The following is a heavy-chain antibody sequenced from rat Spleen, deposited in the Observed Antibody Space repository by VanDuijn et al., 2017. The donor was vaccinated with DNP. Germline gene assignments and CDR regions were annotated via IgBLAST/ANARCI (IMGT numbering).Heavy chain of an antibody. Sequence: EVQLVESGGGLVQPGRSVKLSCATSGFTFSDYDMAWVRQAPKKGLEWVAYISYDGGHTDYGDSVKGRFTISRDNAKSTLYLQMNSLRSEDTATYYCATSSYFGYDYGFAYWGQGVMVTVSS. J-gene: IGHJ2*01. CDR3: ATSSYFGYDYGFAY. CDR1: GFTFSDYD. D-gene: IGHD1-7*01. CDR2: ISYDGGHT. V-gene: IGHV5-22*01.